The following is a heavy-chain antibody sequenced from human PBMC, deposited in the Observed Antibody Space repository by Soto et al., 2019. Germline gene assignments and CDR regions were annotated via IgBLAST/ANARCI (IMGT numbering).Heavy chain of an antibody. J-gene: IGHJ6*02. CDR2: ISAYNGNT. Sequence: ASVKVSCKASGYTFTNFGISWVRQAPGQGLERMGWISAYNGNTNYAQKLQGRVTMTTDTSTKTAYMKLRSLRSDDTDVNYSARGGYYDSSGSRNYFYYGMNVWGQGTTVTVSS. V-gene: IGHV1-18*01. D-gene: IGHD3-22*01. CDR3: ARGGYYDSSGSRNYFYYGMNV. CDR1: GYTFTNFG.